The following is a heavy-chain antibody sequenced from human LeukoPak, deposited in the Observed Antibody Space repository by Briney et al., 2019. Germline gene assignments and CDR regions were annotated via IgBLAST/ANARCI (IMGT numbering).Heavy chain of an antibody. CDR2: IKPEGSDK. CDR1: GFTFSSYA. V-gene: IGHV3-7*04. J-gene: IGHJ4*02. Sequence: TEGSLRLSCAASGFTFSSYAMSWVRQAPGKGLEWVANIKPEGSDKYYVDSVKGRFTTSRENAKNSLYLHMNSLRAEDTAVYYCARDRIQLWSHDYWGQGTLVTVSS. D-gene: IGHD5-18*01. CDR3: ARDRIQLWSHDY.